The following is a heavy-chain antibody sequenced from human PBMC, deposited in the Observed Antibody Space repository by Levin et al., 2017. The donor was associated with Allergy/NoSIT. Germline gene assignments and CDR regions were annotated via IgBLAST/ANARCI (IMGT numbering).Heavy chain of an antibody. D-gene: IGHD6-13*01. CDR3: ARRIAAAGTLLWFDP. CDR1: GGSVSSGSYY. J-gene: IGHJ5*02. V-gene: IGHV4-61*01. Sequence: SETLSLTCTVSGGSVSSGSYYWSWIRQPPGTGLEWIGYIYYSGSTNYNPSLKSRVTISVDTSKNQFSLKLSSVTAADTAVYYCARRIAAAGTLLWFDPWGQGTLVTVSS. CDR2: IYYSGST.